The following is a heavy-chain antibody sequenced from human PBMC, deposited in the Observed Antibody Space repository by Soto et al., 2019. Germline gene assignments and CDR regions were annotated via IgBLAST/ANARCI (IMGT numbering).Heavy chain of an antibody. CDR1: GFTFSSYA. CDR3: TRERWDYGDPKWYFDL. Sequence: GGSLRLSCAASGFTFSSYAMNWVRQAPGKGLEWVSAISGSGGSTYYADSVKGRFTISRDNSKNTLYLQVNSLRAEDTAVYYCTRERWDYGDPKWYFDLWGRGTLVTVSS. D-gene: IGHD4-17*01. J-gene: IGHJ2*01. CDR2: ISGSGGST. V-gene: IGHV3-23*01.